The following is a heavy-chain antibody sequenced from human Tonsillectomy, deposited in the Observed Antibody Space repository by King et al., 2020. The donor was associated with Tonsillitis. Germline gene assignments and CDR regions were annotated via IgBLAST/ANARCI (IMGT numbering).Heavy chain of an antibody. V-gene: IGHV4-59*01. D-gene: IGHD3-22*01. CDR2: IYYSGST. J-gene: IGHJ4*02. Sequence: QLQESGPGLVKPSETLSLTCTVSGGSISSYYWSWMRQPPGKGLEWIGYIYYSGSTNYNPSLKSRVTISVDTSKNQFSLKLSSVTAADTAVYYCARGGYYDSSGYYQLDYWGQGTRVTVSS. CDR3: ARGGYYDSSGYYQLDY. CDR1: GGSISSYY.